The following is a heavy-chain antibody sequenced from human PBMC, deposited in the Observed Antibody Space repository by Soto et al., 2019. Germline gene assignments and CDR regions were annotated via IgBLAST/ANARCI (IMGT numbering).Heavy chain of an antibody. CDR3: ARDKGTSTVVSGISQEGYFDS. CDR1: GFTFSIFG. Sequence: QVQLVESGGGVVQPGRSLRLSCAASGFTFSIFGMHWVRQAPGKGLEWAAIIWYDGSNAYYADSVRGRFTISRENSKNTVYLQINSLRAEDTAVYYCARDKGTSTVVSGISQEGYFDSWGQGTLVTVSS. J-gene: IGHJ4*02. D-gene: IGHD6-19*01. CDR2: IWYDGSNA. V-gene: IGHV3-33*01.